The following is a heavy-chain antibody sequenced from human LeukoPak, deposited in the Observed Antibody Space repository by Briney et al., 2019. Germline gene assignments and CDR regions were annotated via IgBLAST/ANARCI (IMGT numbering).Heavy chain of an antibody. CDR1: GFTFSSYS. CDR2: ISRSSTYI. D-gene: IGHD3-22*01. Sequence: GGSLRLSCAASGFTFSSYSMNWVRQAPGKGLEWVSSISRSSTYIYYADSLKGRFTISRDNAKNSLYLQMNSLRAEDTAVYYCAKDKAEGYYDSSGYYYEGEYFQHWGQGTLVTVSS. J-gene: IGHJ1*01. CDR3: AKDKAEGYYDSSGYYYEGEYFQH. V-gene: IGHV3-21*04.